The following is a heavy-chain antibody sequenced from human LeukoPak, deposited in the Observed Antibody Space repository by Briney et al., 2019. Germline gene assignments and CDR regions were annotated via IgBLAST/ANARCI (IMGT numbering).Heavy chain of an antibody. Sequence: GGSLRLSCAASGFTFSSYAMSWVRQAPGKGLEWVSAISGSGGSTYYADSVKGRFTISRDNSKNMLYLQMNSLRAEDTAVYYCAKHPPAVGATTCGYFDYWGQGTLVTVSS. J-gene: IGHJ4*02. CDR3: AKHPPAVGATTCGYFDY. V-gene: IGHV3-23*01. CDR2: ISGSGGST. D-gene: IGHD1-26*01. CDR1: GFTFSSYA.